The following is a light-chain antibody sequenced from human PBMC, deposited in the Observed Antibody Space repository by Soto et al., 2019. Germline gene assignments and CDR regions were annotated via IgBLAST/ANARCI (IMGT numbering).Light chain of an antibody. CDR1: QSVTDY. V-gene: IGKV3-11*01. J-gene: IGKJ1*01. CDR3: PQRRNWPSGT. Sequence: EIVLTQSPATLSLSPGERATLSCRASQSVTDYLAWDQQNPGQSPRLLIYGASNRATGIPARFSGIGSGTDFTRTISSLEPEDFAVSYCPQRRNWPSGTFGQGTTVEIK. CDR2: GAS.